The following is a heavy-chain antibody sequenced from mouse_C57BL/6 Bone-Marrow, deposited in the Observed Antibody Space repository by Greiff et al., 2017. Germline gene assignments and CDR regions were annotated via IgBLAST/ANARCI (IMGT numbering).Heavy chain of an antibody. CDR1: GYTFTSYW. Sequence: VQLQQSGAELVMPGASVKLSCKASGYTFTSYWMHWVKQRPGQGLEWIGEIDPSDSYTNYNQKFKGKATLTVDKSSSTAYMQLSSLTSEDSAVYYCAREGGGSSLFAYWGQGTLVTVSA. J-gene: IGHJ3*01. D-gene: IGHD1-1*01. V-gene: IGHV1-69*01. CDR3: AREGGGSSLFAY. CDR2: IDPSDSYT.